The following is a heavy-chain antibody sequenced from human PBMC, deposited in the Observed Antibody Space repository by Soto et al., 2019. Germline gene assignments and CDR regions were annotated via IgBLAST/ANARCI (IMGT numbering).Heavy chain of an antibody. J-gene: IGHJ4*02. D-gene: IGHD4-17*01. Sequence: GGFLRLSCATSGFAFKSYSMNWVRQAPGKGLEWTSYISHGSYGSSTIHYADSVKGRFTISRDDAKNSLYLQMNSLRDEDTAVYYCARVNGDYVPIDYWGQGALVTVS. CDR1: GFAFKSYS. CDR2: ISHGSYGSSTI. CDR3: ARVNGDYVPIDY. V-gene: IGHV3-48*02.